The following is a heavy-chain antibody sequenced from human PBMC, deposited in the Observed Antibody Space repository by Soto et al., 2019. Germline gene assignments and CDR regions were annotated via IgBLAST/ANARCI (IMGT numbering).Heavy chain of an antibody. V-gene: IGHV4-34*01. Sequence: SETLSLTCAVYGASLSDNYCNWLRQPPGKGLEWIGEINHSGNTNYNPSLRSRVTISIDTSKNQLSLNLRSVSAADTAVYYCARGGGEFDAWGQGTPVTVSS. D-gene: IGHD2-21*01. CDR1: GASLSDNY. CDR3: ARGGGEFDA. CDR2: INHSGNT. J-gene: IGHJ5*02.